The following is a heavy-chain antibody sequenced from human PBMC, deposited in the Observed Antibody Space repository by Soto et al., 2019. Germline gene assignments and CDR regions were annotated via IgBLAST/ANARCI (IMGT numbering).Heavy chain of an antibody. CDR2: IYHSGST. D-gene: IGHD3-10*01. Sequence: PSETLSLTCAVSGGSISSSNWWSWVRQPPGKGLEWIGEIYHSGSTNYNPSLKSRVTISVDKSKNQFSLKLSSVTAADTAVYYCARGLLWFGSGYYGMDVWGQGTTVTVS. V-gene: IGHV4-4*02. J-gene: IGHJ6*02. CDR1: GGSISSSNW. CDR3: ARGLLWFGSGYYGMDV.